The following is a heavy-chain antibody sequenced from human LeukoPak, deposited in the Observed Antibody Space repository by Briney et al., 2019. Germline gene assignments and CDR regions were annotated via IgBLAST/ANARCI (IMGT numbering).Heavy chain of an antibody. D-gene: IGHD5-18*01. V-gene: IGHV4-38-2*02. J-gene: IGHJ4*02. Sequence: SETLSLTCIVSGYSINSGFYWGWILQPPGKSLEWIGIIYHSGTTYSNPSLRGRVTISVDTSKNEFSLKLSSVTAEDTAVYYCARGAYSYVGHFDYWGQGTLVTVSS. CDR1: GYSINSGFY. CDR2: IYHSGTT. CDR3: ARGAYSYVGHFDY.